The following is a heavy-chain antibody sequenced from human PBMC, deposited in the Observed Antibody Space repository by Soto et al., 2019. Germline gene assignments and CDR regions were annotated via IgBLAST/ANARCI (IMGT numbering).Heavy chain of an antibody. CDR3: ARGIVLVPAAAFSYYLDV. J-gene: IGHJ6*03. CDR2: MNPNSGNT. V-gene: IGHV1-8*01. CDR1: GYTFTSYD. D-gene: IGHD2-2*01. Sequence: ASVKVSCKASGYTFTSYDINWVRQATGQGLEWMGWMNPNSGNTGYAQKFQGRVTMTRNTSISTAYMELSSLRSEDTAVYYCARGIVLVPAAAFSYYLDVSGKGTTDTGSS.